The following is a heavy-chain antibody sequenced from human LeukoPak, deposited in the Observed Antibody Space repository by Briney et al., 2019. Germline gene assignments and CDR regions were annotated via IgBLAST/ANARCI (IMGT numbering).Heavy chain of an antibody. Sequence: ASVKVSCKASGGTFSSYAISWVRQAPGQGLEWMGWINPNSGGTNYAQKFQGRVTMTRDTSISTAYMELSRLTSDDTAVYYCARDHSGSRDASDIWGQGTMVT. CDR2: INPNSGGT. CDR1: GGTFSSYA. J-gene: IGHJ3*02. V-gene: IGHV1-2*02. CDR3: ARDHSGSRDASDI. D-gene: IGHD1-26*01.